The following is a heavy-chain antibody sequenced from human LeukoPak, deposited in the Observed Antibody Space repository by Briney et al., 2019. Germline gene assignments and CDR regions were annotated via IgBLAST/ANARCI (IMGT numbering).Heavy chain of an antibody. Sequence: SETLSLTCTVSGGSISSGGYYWSWIRQPPGKGLEWIGYIYHSGSTYYNPSLKSRVTMSVDTSRNQFSLKLTSVTAADTAVYYCARVGHLVGVTDYWGQGTLVTVSS. CDR2: IYHSGST. CDR3: ARVGHLVGVTDY. CDR1: GGSISSGGYY. J-gene: IGHJ4*02. V-gene: IGHV4-30-2*01. D-gene: IGHD1-26*01.